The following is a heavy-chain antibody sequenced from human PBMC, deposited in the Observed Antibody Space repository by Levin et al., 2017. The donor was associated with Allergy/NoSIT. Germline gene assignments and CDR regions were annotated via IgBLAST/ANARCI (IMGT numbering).Heavy chain of an antibody. Sequence: SETLSLTCTVSGGSISSYYWSWIRQPPGKGLEWIGYIYYSGSTNYNPSLKSRVTISVDTSKNQFSLKLSSVTAADTAVYYCARTINWGSSVGYFDLWGRGTLVTVSS. CDR1: GGSISSYY. V-gene: IGHV4-59*01. J-gene: IGHJ2*01. D-gene: IGHD7-27*01. CDR2: IYYSGST. CDR3: ARTINWGSSVGYFDL.